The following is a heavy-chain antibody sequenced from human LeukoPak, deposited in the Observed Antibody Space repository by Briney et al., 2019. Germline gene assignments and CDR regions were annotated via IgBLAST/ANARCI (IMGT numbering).Heavy chain of an antibody. J-gene: IGHJ4*02. CDR1: GFTFSSYW. V-gene: IGHV3-7*01. CDR2: INQDGSEK. D-gene: IGHD6-13*01. Sequence: PGGSLILSCAASGFTFSSYWMSWVRQAPGKGLEWVANINQDGSEKYFVDSVKGRFTISRDNAKNSLYLQMNSLRAEDTAVYYCARERIAATGNYFDYWGQGTLVTVSS. CDR3: ARERIAATGNYFDY.